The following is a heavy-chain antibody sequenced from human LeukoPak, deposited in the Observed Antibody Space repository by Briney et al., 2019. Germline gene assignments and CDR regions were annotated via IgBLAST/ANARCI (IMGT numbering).Heavy chain of an antibody. CDR1: GGSFSGYY. CDR2: INHSGST. CDR3: ARRRYYYDSSGYFNY. Sequence: KPSETLSLTCAVYGGSFSGYYWSWIRQPPGKGLEWIGEINHSGSTNYNPSLKSRVTISVDTSKNQFSLQLSSVTAADTAVYYCARRRYYYDSSGYFNYWGQGTLVTVSS. D-gene: IGHD3-22*01. V-gene: IGHV4-34*01. J-gene: IGHJ4*02.